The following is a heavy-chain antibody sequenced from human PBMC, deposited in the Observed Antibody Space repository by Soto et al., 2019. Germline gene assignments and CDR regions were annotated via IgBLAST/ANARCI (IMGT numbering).Heavy chain of an antibody. CDR2: IIHIFGTA. Sequence: QVQLVQSGAEVKKPGSSVKVSCKASGGTFSSYAISWVRQAPGQGLEWMGGIIHIFGTANYAQKFQGRVTITADESTSTAYMELSSLRYEETAVYYCARGVRFYSSGWYGGVYFDYWGQGTLVTVSS. D-gene: IGHD6-19*01. CDR1: GGTFSSYA. J-gene: IGHJ4*02. V-gene: IGHV1-69*01. CDR3: ARGVRFYSSGWYGGVYFDY.